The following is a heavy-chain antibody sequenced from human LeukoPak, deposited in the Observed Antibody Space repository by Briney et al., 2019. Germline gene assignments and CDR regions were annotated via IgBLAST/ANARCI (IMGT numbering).Heavy chain of an antibody. CDR2: LSGSGGST. Sequence: GGSLRLSCEASGFTFSSYIMTWVRQAPGKGLEWVAGLSGSGGSTNYADSVKGRFTISRDNAKNTLYLQMNSLRAEDTAVYFCAKRGVVIRVILVGFHKEAYYFDSWGQGVLVTVSS. J-gene: IGHJ4*02. V-gene: IGHV3-23*01. CDR3: AKRGVVIRVILVGFHKEAYYFDS. CDR1: GFTFSSYI. D-gene: IGHD3-22*01.